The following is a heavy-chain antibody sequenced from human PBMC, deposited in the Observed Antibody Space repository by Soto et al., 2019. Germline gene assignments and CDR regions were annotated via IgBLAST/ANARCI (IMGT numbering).Heavy chain of an antibody. CDR2: ISSVGITI. V-gene: IGHV3-48*01. J-gene: IGHJ4*02. CDR3: ARDRYGDYLIDY. Sequence: EVQLVESGGGLIQPGGSLRLSCAASGFTFSSYSMNWVRQAPGKGLEWVSYISSVGITIHYADSVKGRFTISRDNAKSSLYLQMNSLRAEDTGVYYCARDRYGDYLIDYWSQGTLVTVSS. D-gene: IGHD4-17*01. CDR1: GFTFSSYS.